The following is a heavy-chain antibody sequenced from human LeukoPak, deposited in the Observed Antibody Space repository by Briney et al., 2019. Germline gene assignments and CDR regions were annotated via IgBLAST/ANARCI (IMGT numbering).Heavy chain of an antibody. CDR2: IYYGGST. V-gene: IGHV4-61*01. CDR3: ASVYSSSWYVDY. CDR1: GGSVSSGSYY. D-gene: IGHD6-13*01. Sequence: SETLSLTCTVSGGSVSSGSYYWGWIRQPPGKGLEWIGYIYYGGSTNYNPSLKSRVTISVDTSKNQFSLKLSSVTAADTAVYYCASVYSSSWYVDYWGQGTLVTVSS. J-gene: IGHJ4*02.